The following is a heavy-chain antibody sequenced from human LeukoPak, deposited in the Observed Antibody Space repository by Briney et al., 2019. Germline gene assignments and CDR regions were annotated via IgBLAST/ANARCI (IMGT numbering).Heavy chain of an antibody. Sequence: GGSLRLSCTASGFNFGAYAMSWVRQAPGKGLEWVGFVTSQAFGGRIEYAASVRGRFTISRDDSKSTAYLQMNILKTEDTAVYFCTRNGRGCSSTSCYAGRFDPWGQGTQVTVSS. J-gene: IGHJ5*02. CDR2: VTSQAFGGRI. V-gene: IGHV3-49*04. CDR1: GFNFGAYA. CDR3: TRNGRGCSSTSCYAGRFDP. D-gene: IGHD2-2*01.